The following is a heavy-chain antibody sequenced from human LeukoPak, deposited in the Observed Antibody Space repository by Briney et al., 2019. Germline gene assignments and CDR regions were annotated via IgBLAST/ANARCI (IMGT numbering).Heavy chain of an antibody. CDR2: IYYSGST. CDR3: ARFSSGWYSGDY. J-gene: IGHJ4*02. D-gene: IGHD6-19*01. V-gene: IGHV4-39*01. CDR1: GGSISSTTYY. Sequence: SETLSLTCIVSGGSISSTTYYWGWIRQPPGKRLEWIGSIYYSGSTYYNPSLKSRVTISVDTSKKQFSLKLSSVTAADTAVYYCARFSSGWYSGDYWGQGTLVTISS.